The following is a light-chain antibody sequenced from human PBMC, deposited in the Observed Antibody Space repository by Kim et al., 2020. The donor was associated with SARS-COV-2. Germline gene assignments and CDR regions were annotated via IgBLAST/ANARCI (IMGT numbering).Light chain of an antibody. V-gene: IGKV1-33*01. CDR3: QYYDGVPYP. Sequence: SASLGDRVTFTCQASRDISYRLNWYQQRPGKAPKLLIYDASKLKGGVPSRFAGTGSGTHFTFTINNLQPEDIAIYYCQYYDGVPYPFGQGTKLEI. CDR2: DAS. CDR1: RDISYR. J-gene: IGKJ2*01.